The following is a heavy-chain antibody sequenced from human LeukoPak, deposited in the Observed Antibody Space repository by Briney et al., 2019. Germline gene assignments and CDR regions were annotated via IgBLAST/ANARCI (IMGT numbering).Heavy chain of an antibody. D-gene: IGHD2-15*01. CDR1: GFTFSSYS. CDR3: ARAGGSWNWFDP. V-gene: IGHV3-21*01. J-gene: IGHJ5*02. CDR2: ISSSSSYI. Sequence: GGSLRLSCAASGFTFSSYSMNWVRQAPGKGLGWVSSISSSSSYIYYADSVKGRFTISRDNAKNSLYLQMNSLRAEDTAVYYCARAGGSWNWFDPWGQGTLVTVSS.